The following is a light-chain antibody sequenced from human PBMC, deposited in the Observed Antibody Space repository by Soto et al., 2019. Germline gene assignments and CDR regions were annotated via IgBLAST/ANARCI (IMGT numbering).Light chain of an antibody. CDR2: DVS. V-gene: IGLV2-11*01. Sequence: QSALTQPRSVSGSPGQSVTISCTGTSSGVGGYNYVSWYQQHPGKAPKLMIYDVSKRPSGVPDRFFGSKSGNTASLTISGLQAEDEADYYCCSYAGSYTWVFGGGTKLTVL. CDR3: CSYAGSYTWV. J-gene: IGLJ3*02. CDR1: SSGVGGYNY.